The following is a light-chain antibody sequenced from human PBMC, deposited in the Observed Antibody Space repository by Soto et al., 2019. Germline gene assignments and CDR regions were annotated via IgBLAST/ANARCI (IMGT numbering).Light chain of an antibody. CDR3: QHYFNRPPWT. J-gene: IGKJ1*01. V-gene: IGKV3-15*01. Sequence: EIVMTQSPATVSVSPGERVTLSCRASQPLNSQSVTSNLAWYQQKPGQAPRLLIYGASTRATGIPARFSGSGSGTDFTLTISNLQSEDSAVYYCQHYFNRPPWTFGQGTRVEIK. CDR1: QPLNSQSVTSN. CDR2: GAS.